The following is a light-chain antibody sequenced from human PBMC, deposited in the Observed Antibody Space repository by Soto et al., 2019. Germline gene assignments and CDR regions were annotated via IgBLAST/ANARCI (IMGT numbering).Light chain of an antibody. CDR2: GAS. Sequence: EIVLTQSPGTLSLSPGERATLSCRASQSVSSNYLAWYQKSPGQTPSLLIYGASNRANGVPDRFSGSGSGTDFTLTISRLEPEDFSVYYCQQYGTSPYTFGQGTKLEIK. CDR3: QQYGTSPYT. V-gene: IGKV3-20*01. CDR1: QSVSSNY. J-gene: IGKJ2*01.